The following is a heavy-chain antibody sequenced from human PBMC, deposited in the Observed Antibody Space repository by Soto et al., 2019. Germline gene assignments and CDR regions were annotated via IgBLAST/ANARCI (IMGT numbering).Heavy chain of an antibody. D-gene: IGHD3-3*01. CDR2: INHSGST. V-gene: IGHV4-34*01. Sequence: SETLSLTCAFYVVSFSGYYWSCIRHAPGKGLEWIGEINHSGSTNYNPSLKGRVTISVDTSKNQFSLKLSSVTAADTAVYYCARKNYDFWSGYLPGFEYWGQGTLVNVSS. J-gene: IGHJ4*02. CDR1: VVSFSGYY. CDR3: ARKNYDFWSGYLPGFEY.